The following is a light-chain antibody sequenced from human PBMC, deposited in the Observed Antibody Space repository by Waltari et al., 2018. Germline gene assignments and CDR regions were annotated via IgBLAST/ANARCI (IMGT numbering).Light chain of an antibody. Sequence: QSALTQPPSVSWSPGQSVTISCSGTSGDIGIYDRVSWYQQPPGTAPKLIIYEVINRPSGVPDRFSGSKSGNTASLTISGLQAEDEADYYCSSFTSSITVVFGGGTKLTVL. V-gene: IGLV2-18*02. J-gene: IGLJ2*01. CDR2: EVI. CDR1: SGDIGIYDR. CDR3: SSFTSSITVV.